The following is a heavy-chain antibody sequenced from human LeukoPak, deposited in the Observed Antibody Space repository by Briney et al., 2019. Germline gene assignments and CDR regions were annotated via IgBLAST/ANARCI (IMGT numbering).Heavy chain of an antibody. CDR1: GGTFSSYA. J-gene: IGHJ4*02. Sequence: SVKVSCKASGGTFSSYAISWVRQAPGQGLEWMGGIIPIFGTANYAQKFQGRVTITTDESTSTAYMELSSLRAEDTAVYYCERAPAQWLAQYYFDYWGQGTLVTVSS. V-gene: IGHV1-69*05. CDR2: IIPIFGTA. D-gene: IGHD6-19*01. CDR3: ERAPAQWLAQYYFDY.